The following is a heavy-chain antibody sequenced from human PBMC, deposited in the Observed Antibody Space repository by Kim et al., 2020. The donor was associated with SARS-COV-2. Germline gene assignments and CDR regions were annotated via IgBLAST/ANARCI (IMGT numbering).Heavy chain of an antibody. CDR3: ARVLVDIVATKPDAFDI. J-gene: IGHJ3*02. CDR2: IYYSGST. V-gene: IGHV4-31*03. Sequence: SETLSLTCTVSGGSISSGGYYWSWIRQHPGKGLEWIGYIYYSGSTYYNPSLKSRVTISVDTSKNQFSLKLSSVTAADTAVYYCARVLVDIVATKPDAFDIWGQGTMVTVSS. D-gene: IGHD5-12*01. CDR1: GGSISSGGYY.